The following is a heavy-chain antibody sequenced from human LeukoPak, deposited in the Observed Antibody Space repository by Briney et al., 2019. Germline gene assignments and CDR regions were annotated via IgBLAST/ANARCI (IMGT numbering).Heavy chain of an antibody. CDR3: TSWDIVATIRGYYYYYYMDV. CDR1: GFTFSGSA. D-gene: IGHD5-12*01. V-gene: IGHV3-73*01. CDR2: IRSKANSYAT. J-gene: IGHJ6*03. Sequence: GGSLKLSCAASGFTFSGSAMHWVRQASGKGLEWVGRIRSKANSYATAYAASVKGRFTISRDDSKNTAYLQMNSLKTEDTAVYYCTSWDIVATIRGYYYYYYMDVWGKGTTVTVSS.